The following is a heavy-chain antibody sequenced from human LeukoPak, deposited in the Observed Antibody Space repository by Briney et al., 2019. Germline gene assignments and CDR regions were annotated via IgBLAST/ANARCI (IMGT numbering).Heavy chain of an antibody. Sequence: GASVKVSCKASGYTFTSYYMHWVRQAPGQGLEWMGIINPSGGSTSYAQKFQGRVTMTRDMSTSTVYMELSSLRSEDTAVYYCAKALVFRGATTNFDYWGQGTLVTVSS. J-gene: IGHJ4*02. CDR1: GYTFTSYY. CDR3: AKALVFRGATTNFDY. CDR2: INPSGGST. V-gene: IGHV1-46*01. D-gene: IGHD1-26*01.